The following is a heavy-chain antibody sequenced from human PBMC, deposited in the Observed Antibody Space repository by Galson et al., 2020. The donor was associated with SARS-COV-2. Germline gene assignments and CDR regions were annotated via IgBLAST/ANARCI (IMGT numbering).Heavy chain of an antibody. J-gene: IGHJ6*04. CDR1: GFSLNTSGMC. V-gene: IGHV2-70*11. D-gene: IGHD3-10*01. CDR3: ARIGWDSSGNYLVMDV. CDR2: IDWDDDK. Sequence: VSGPTLVKPTQTLTLTCTFSGFSLNTSGMCVSWIRQPPGKALEWLARIDWDDDKYYSTSLKTRLTISKDTSKNQVVLTMTNMDPVDTATYYCARIGWDSSGNYLVMDVWGKGTTVTVSS.